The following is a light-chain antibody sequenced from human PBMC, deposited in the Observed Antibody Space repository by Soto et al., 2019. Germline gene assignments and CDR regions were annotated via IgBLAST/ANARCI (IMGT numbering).Light chain of an antibody. CDR2: GAS. J-gene: IGKJ4*02. CDR3: QQYNNWPPLT. CDR1: QSVSSN. V-gene: IGKV3-15*01. Sequence: EIVMTQSPATLSVSPGERATLSCRASQSVSSNFAWYQQKPGQAPRLLIYGASTRATGIPARFSGSGSGTEFTLTSSGLQSEEFAVYYCQQYNNWPPLTFGGGTKVEIK.